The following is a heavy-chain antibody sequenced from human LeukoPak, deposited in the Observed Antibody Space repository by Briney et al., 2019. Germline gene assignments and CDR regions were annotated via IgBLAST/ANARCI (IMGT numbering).Heavy chain of an antibody. Sequence: GGSLRLSCAASGFTFTTYSMHWVRQAPGKGLVWVSRLNNEGTSPGHADSVKGRFTISRDNAKNTLYLQMNSLRAEDTAVYYCTRGHNYGLDVWGQGTMVTVSS. CDR2: LNNEGTSP. J-gene: IGHJ6*02. CDR3: TRGHNYGLDV. CDR1: GFTFTTYS. V-gene: IGHV3-74*01.